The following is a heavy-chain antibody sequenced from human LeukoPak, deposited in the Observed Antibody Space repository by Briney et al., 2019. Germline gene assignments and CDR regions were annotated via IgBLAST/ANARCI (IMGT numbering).Heavy chain of an antibody. CDR2: ISSSSSTI. CDR3: AREYSSSWRYFDY. V-gene: IGHV3-48*02. J-gene: IGHJ4*02. Sequence: PGGSLRLSCAASGFTFSSYSMNWVRQAPGKGLEWVSYISSSSSTIYYADSVKGRFTISRDNPKNSLYLQMNSLRDEDMAVYYCAREYSSSWRYFDYWGQGTLVTVSS. CDR1: GFTFSSYS. D-gene: IGHD6-13*01.